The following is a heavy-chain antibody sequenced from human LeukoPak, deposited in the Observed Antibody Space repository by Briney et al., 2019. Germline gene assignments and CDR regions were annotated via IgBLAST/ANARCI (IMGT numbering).Heavy chain of an antibody. CDR2: INHSRST. J-gene: IGHJ6*03. Sequence: WETLSLTCAVYVGSFSAYYWTWLPQPPGKGLEWVGEINHSRSTNYNPSLKSRVTISLDTSKNQFSLELSCGTAAETAVYYCARTGRRVETRPRYYYYYMDVWGKGTPVTVSS. CDR3: ARTGRRVETRPRYYYYYMDV. D-gene: IGHD6-6*01. V-gene: IGHV4-34*01. CDR1: VGSFSAYY.